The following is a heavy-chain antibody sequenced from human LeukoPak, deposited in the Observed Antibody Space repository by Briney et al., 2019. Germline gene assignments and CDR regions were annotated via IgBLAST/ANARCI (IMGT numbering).Heavy chain of an antibody. CDR3: ARVFDSGSQAYFYYMDV. CDR1: GVSISSSYSY. V-gene: IGHV4-39*07. CDR2: IYYSGST. J-gene: IGHJ6*03. D-gene: IGHD3-10*01. Sequence: PSETLSLTCTVSGVSISSSYSYWGWIRQPPGMGLEWIGSIYYSGSTYYNPSLKSRVTISVDTSKNQFSLKVSSVTAADTAVYYCARVFDSGSQAYFYYMDVWGKGTTVTIFS.